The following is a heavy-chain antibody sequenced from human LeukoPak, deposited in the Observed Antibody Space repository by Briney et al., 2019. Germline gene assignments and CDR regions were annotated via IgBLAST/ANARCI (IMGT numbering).Heavy chain of an antibody. CDR2: IIPIFGTA. Sequence: ASVKVSCKASGGTFSSYAISWVRQAPGQGLEWMGGIIPIFGTANYAQKFQGRVTITADESTSTAYMELSSLRSEDTAVYYCARDCSSTSRYTSWNLFDYWGQGTLVTVSS. CDR3: ARDCSSTSRYTSWNLFDY. V-gene: IGHV1-69*01. D-gene: IGHD2-2*02. J-gene: IGHJ4*02. CDR1: GGTFSSYA.